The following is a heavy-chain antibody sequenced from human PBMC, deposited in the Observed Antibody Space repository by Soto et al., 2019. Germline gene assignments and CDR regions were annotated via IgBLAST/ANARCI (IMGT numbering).Heavy chain of an antibody. D-gene: IGHD4-4*01. J-gene: IGHJ6*03. CDR2: ISYDGSNK. Sequence: PGGSLRLSCAASGFTFSSYGMHWVRQAPGKGLEWVAVISYDGSNKYYADSVKGRFTISRDNSKNTLYLQMNSLRAEDTAVYYCAKGGPSNYAGYYYMDVWGKGTTVTVSS. CDR1: GFTFSSYG. V-gene: IGHV3-30*18. CDR3: AKGGPSNYAGYYYMDV.